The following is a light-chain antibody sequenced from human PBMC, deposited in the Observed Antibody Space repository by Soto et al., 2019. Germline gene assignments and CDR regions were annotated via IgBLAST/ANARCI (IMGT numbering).Light chain of an antibody. CDR3: QQYNSYSGT. V-gene: IGKV1-5*01. CDR2: DAS. Sequence: DIQMTQSPSTLSASVGDRVTITCRASQSISIWLAWYQQKPGKAPKLLIYDASSLESGVPSRFSGSGSGTEFTLTISRLXXDDFAGYYCQQYNSYSGTFGQGTKVEIK. CDR1: QSISIW. J-gene: IGKJ1*01.